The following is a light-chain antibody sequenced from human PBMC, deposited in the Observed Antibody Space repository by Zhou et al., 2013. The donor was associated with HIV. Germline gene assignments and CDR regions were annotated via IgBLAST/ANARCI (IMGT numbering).Light chain of an antibody. V-gene: IGKV3-15*01. Sequence: DIVLTQSPGTLSLSPGEGVTLSCRASQTVSGNYLAWYQQKPGQAPRVLIYAASTRATDTPARFSGSGSETEFTLVINSLQSEDFAVYYCQQYSNWPMYTFGQGTKL. J-gene: IGKJ2*01. CDR3: QQYSNWPMYT. CDR2: AAS. CDR1: QTVSGN.